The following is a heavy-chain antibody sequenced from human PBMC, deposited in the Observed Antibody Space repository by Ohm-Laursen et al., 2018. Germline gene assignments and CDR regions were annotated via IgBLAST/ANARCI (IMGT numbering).Heavy chain of an antibody. V-gene: IGHV3-23*01. J-gene: IGHJ5*02. CDR3: AKDRTTVTKRPDWFDP. D-gene: IGHD4-11*01. CDR2: ITGAGDSA. Sequence: SLRLSCAASGFMFSNYGMSWVRQAPGKGLEVVSTITGAGDSAYYGGSVKGRFAISRDNSKKTLYLQMNSLRVEDTAIYYCAKDRTTVTKRPDWFDPWGQGTLVTVSS. CDR1: GFMFSNYG.